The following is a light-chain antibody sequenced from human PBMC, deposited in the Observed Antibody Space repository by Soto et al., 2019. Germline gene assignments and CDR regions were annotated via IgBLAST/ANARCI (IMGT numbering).Light chain of an antibody. V-gene: IGKV1-12*02. CDR2: AAS. Sequence: IKTTQSPAALSAPVGDRVTITCRASQGISSWLAWYQQKPGKAPKLLIYAASSLQSGVPSRFSGSGSGTDFTLTISSLQPEDFATYYCQQANSVPSLTFCGGTNVDIK. J-gene: IGKJ4*01. CDR1: QGISSW. CDR3: QQANSVPSLT.